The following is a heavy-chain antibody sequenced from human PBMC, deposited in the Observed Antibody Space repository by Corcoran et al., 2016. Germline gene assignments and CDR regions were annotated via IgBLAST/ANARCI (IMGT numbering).Heavy chain of an antibody. CDR2: ISAYNGNT. Sequence: QVQLVQSGAEVKKPGASVKVSCKASGYTFTSYGISWVRQAPGQWLEWMGWISAYNGNTNYAQKLQGRVTMTTETSTSTAYMELRSLRSDDTAVYYCARCYYDRSCYYKGSYYYGMDVWGQGNTVTGSS. CDR1: GYTFTSYG. V-gene: IGHV1-18*01. CDR3: ARCYYDRSCYYKGSYYYGMDV. D-gene: IGHD3-22*01. J-gene: IGHJ6*02.